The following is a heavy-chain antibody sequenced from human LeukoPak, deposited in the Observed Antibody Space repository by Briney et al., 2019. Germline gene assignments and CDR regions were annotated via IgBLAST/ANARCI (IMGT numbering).Heavy chain of an antibody. D-gene: IGHD2-21*02. CDR2: VYYSGST. CDR1: GGSLVSYY. CDR3: ARDRIGDWVYFDY. V-gene: IGHV4-59*01. Sequence: SQTLSLTCPVAGGSLVSYYWSWNRQPQGNGLEWIGYVYYSGSTNYNPSLKSRVTISVDTSKNQFSLKLSSITAADTAVYYCARDRIGDWVYFDYWGQGTLVTVSS. J-gene: IGHJ4*02.